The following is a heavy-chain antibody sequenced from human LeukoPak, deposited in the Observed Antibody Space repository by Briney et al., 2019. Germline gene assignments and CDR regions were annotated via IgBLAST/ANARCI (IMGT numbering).Heavy chain of an antibody. CDR3: ARLRKYFDY. V-gene: IGHV4-38-2*01. J-gene: IGHJ4*02. D-gene: IGHD1-14*01. Sequence: SETLSLTCAVSGYSISSGYYWGWIRQPPGKGLEWIGSIYHSGSTYYNPSLKSRVTISVDTSKNQFSLKLSSVTAADTAVYYCARLRKYFDYWGQGTLVTVS. CDR2: IYHSGST. CDR1: GYSISSGYY.